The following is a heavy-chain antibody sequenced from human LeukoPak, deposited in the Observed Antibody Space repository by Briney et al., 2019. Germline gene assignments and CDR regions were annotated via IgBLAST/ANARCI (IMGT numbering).Heavy chain of an antibody. CDR3: TREISFGD. CDR2: IRSKAYGGTT. CDR1: GFTFSSYW. J-gene: IGHJ4*02. V-gene: IGHV3-49*04. D-gene: IGHD3-10*01. Sequence: GGSLRLSCAASGFTFSSYWMSWVRQAPGKGLEWVGFIRSKAYGGTTEYAASVKGRFTISRDDSKSIAYLQMNSLKTEDTAVYYCTREISFGDWGQGTLVTVSS.